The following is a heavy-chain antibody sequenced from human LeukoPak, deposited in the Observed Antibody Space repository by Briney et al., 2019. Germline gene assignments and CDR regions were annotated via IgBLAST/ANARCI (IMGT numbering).Heavy chain of an antibody. V-gene: IGHV3-23*01. CDR3: AKGVPGPVWLPYFDY. CDR2: ISGSGRST. J-gene: IGHJ4*02. D-gene: IGHD5-24*01. CDR1: GFTFNIAY. Sequence: GGALRLSCAASGFTFNIAYMSWVGQAPGKGLDVVSSISGSGRSTYYADSVKGRSTISRDNSKNTLYLQMNSLRAEDTAVYYCAKGVPGPVWLPYFDYWGQGTLVTVSS.